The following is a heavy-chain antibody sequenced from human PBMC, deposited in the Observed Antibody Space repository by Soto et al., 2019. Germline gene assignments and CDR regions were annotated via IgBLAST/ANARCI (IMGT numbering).Heavy chain of an antibody. J-gene: IGHJ4*02. V-gene: IGHV1-69*04. Sequence: QVQLVQSGAEVKRPGSSVKVSCKASGDTFNFYSINWVRQAPGLGLEWMGRVNPILSMSNYAQRFQGRVTMTAYKSTSTAYMELSGLRSEDTAIYYCATSYGSGYRAIDFWGQGALVTVSS. CDR2: VNPILSMS. CDR3: ATSYGSGYRAIDF. CDR1: GDTFNFYS. D-gene: IGHD3-10*01.